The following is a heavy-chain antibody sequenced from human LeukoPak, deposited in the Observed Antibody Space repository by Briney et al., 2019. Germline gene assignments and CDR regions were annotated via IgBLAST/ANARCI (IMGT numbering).Heavy chain of an antibody. Sequence: PGRSLRLSCAASGFTFSSYAMHWVRQAPGKGLEWVAVISYDGSNKYYADSVKGRFTISRDNSKNTLYLQMNSLRAEDTAVYYCARENVDTVSTPGTHYYYYGMDVWGQGTTVTVSS. CDR3: ARENVDTVSTPGTHYYYYGMDV. CDR1: GFTFSSYA. D-gene: IGHD5/OR15-5a*01. J-gene: IGHJ6*02. CDR2: ISYDGSNK. V-gene: IGHV3-30*07.